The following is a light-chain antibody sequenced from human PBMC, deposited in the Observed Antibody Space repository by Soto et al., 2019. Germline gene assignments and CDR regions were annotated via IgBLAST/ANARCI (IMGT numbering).Light chain of an antibody. Sequence: EIVLTQSPGTLSLSPGERATLSCRASQSVSSSFLAWYQQKPGQAPRLLIYGASNRATGIPDKFSGSGSGTDFPLTIRGVEPDECAVYYCQQDDSSPWTFGQGTKVEIK. CDR3: QQDDSSPWT. CDR1: QSVSSSF. J-gene: IGKJ1*01. V-gene: IGKV3-20*01. CDR2: GAS.